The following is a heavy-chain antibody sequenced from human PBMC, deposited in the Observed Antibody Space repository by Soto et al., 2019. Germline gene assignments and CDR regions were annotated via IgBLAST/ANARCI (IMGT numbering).Heavy chain of an antibody. CDR3: ARVTLGYCGSTNCPHRELYNWFDP. D-gene: IGHD2-2*01. CDR1: VGTFSSYA. V-gene: IGHV1-69*13. Sequence: ASVTVSCKASVGTFSSYAISWVRQAPGQGLEWMGGIIPIFGTANYAQKFQGRVTITADESTSTAYMELSSLRSEDTAVYYCARVTLGYCGSTNCPHRELYNWFDPWGQGTLVTVSS. J-gene: IGHJ5*02. CDR2: IIPIFGTA.